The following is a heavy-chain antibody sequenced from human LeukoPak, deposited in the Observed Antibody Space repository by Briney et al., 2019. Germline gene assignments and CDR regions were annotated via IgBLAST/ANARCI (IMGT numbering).Heavy chain of an antibody. V-gene: IGHV4-39*01. CDR1: GGSISSSSYY. CDR2: IYYSGST. Sequence: PSETLSLTCTVSGGSISSSSYYWGWIRQPPGKGLEWIGSIYYSGSTYYNPSLKSRVTISVDTSKNQFSLKLSSVTAADTAVYYCANIGFYYGSGRPRRDAFDIWGQGTMVTVSS. J-gene: IGHJ3*02. CDR3: ANIGFYYGSGRPRRDAFDI. D-gene: IGHD3-10*01.